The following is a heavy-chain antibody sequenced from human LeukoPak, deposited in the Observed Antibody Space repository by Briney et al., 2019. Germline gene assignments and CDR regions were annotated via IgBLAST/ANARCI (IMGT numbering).Heavy chain of an antibody. CDR1: GFTVSSNY. D-gene: IGHD3-10*01. V-gene: IGHV3-53*01. CDR3: ARVLYYYASVSYNYYMDV. J-gene: IGHJ6*03. Sequence: PGGSLRLSCAAPGFTVSSNYMSWVRQAPGKGLEWVSVIYSGGTTFYTDSVRGRFTISRDNSKNTLYLQMNSLRAEDAAIYYCARVLYYYASVSYNYYMDVWGKGTTVTISS. CDR2: IYSGGTT.